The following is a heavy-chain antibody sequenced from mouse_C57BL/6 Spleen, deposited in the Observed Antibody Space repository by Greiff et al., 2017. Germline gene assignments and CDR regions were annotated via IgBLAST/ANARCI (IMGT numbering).Heavy chain of an antibody. CDR2: ISYDGSN. CDR3: ARDRFYGSLLAY. J-gene: IGHJ3*01. V-gene: IGHV3-6*01. CDR1: GYSITSGYY. D-gene: IGHD1-1*01. Sequence: EVQLKESGPGLVKPSQSLSLTCSVTGYSITSGYYWNWIRQFPGNKLEWMGYISYDGSNNYNPSLKNRISITRDTSKNQFFLKLNSVTTEDTATYYCARDRFYGSLLAYWGQGTLVTVSA.